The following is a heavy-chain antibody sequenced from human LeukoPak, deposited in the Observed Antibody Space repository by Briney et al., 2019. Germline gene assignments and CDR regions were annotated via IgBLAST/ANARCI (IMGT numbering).Heavy chain of an antibody. D-gene: IGHD4-17*01. Sequence: SETLSLTCTVSGGSISSYYWSWIRQPPGKGLEWIGYIYYSGSTNYNPSLKSRVTISVDTSKNQFSLKLSSVTAADTAVYYCARGGALTSTVTPFDCWGQGTLVTVSS. CDR2: IYYSGST. CDR3: ARGGALTSTVTPFDC. J-gene: IGHJ4*02. V-gene: IGHV4-59*08. CDR1: GGSISSYY.